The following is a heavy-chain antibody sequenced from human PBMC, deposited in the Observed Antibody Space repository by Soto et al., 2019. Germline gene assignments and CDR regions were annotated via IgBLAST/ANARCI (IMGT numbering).Heavy chain of an antibody. J-gene: IGHJ4*02. Sequence: QVQLVESGGGVVQPGRSLRLSCAASGFIFSDYAMHWVRQAPGKGLEWVAVISYGGDNKYYADSVGGRFAISRDNLKNTLDLQMNSLNPEDTAVYHCAKARHSTSWYGLEADLWGQGTLVTVSS. CDR2: ISYGGDNK. D-gene: IGHD6-13*01. CDR3: AKARHSTSWYGLEADL. V-gene: IGHV3-30*09. CDR1: GFIFSDYA.